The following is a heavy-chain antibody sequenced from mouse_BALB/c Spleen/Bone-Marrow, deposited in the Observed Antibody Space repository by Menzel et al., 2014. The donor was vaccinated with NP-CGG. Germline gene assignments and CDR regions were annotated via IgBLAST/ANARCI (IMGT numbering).Heavy chain of an antibody. CDR2: IYPGDGDT. D-gene: IGHD1-1*01. V-gene: IGHV1-80*01. CDR1: GYAFSSYW. J-gene: IGHJ2*01. CDR3: ARRGYYGSSYYFDY. Sequence: QVQLQQSGAELVRPGSSVKISCKASGYAFSSYWMNWVKQRPGQGLEWIGQIYPGDGDTNYNGKFKGKATLTADKSSSTAYMQLSSLTSDDSAVYFCARRGYYGSSYYFDYWGQGTTLTVSS.